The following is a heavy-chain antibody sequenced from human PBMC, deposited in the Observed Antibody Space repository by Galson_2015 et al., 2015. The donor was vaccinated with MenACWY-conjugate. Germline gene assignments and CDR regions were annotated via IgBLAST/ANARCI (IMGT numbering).Heavy chain of an antibody. V-gene: IGHV3-74*01. D-gene: IGHD2-2*01. CDR2: MNSDGSAA. Sequence: SLRLSCAASGFTFRRYWIHWVRQSPGKGLGWVSRMNSDGSAADYAHSVKGRFTISRDNAKNTLYLHMNSLSAEDTAFYYCATSWRSPCCHDNGAYWGQGTLVTVSS. CDR1: GFTFRRYW. J-gene: IGHJ4*02. CDR3: ATSWRSPCCHDNGAY.